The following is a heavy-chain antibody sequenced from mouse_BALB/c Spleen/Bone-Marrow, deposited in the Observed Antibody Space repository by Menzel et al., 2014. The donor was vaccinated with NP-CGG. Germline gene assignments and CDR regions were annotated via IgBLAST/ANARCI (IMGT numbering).Heavy chain of an antibody. V-gene: IGHV2-6-7*01. Sequence: VKLVESGPGLVSPSQSLSITCTVSGFSLXGYGVNWVRQPPGKGLEWLGMIWGDGSTDYNSALKSRLSISKDNSKSQVFLKMNSLQTDDTARYYCARTLGHYAMDYWGQGTSVTVSS. J-gene: IGHJ4*01. CDR3: ARTLGHYAMDY. CDR2: IWGDGST. CDR1: GFSLXGYG. D-gene: IGHD4-1*01.